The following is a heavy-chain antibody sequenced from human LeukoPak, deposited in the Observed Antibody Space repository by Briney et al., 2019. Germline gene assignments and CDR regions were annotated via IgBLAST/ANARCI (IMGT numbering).Heavy chain of an antibody. J-gene: IGHJ5*01. CDR1: GFTFSNYA. CDR3: AKAPDSVWGSYRNNYFDS. Sequence: GGSLRLSCLASGFTFSNYAMTWVRQAPGKGLEWVSAITGSGPTTYYAASVKGRFTISRDNTNNLVFLQISSLRAEDTAVYYCAKAPDSVWGSYRNNYFDSWGQGTPASVS. CDR2: ITGSGPTT. D-gene: IGHD3-16*02. V-gene: IGHV3-23*01.